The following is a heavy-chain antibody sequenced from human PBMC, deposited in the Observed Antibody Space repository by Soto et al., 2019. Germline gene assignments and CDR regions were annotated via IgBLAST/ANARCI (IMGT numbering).Heavy chain of an antibody. Sequence: QVQLVQSGAEVMKPGASVKVSCKASGYTFTSYGISWVRQAPGQGLEWMGWISAYNGNTNYAQKLQGRVTMTTDTSTSTAYMELRSLRSDDTAVYYCARVAGYCSGGSCYLDNFRGFDYWGQGTLVTVSS. J-gene: IGHJ4*02. CDR2: ISAYNGNT. V-gene: IGHV1-18*01. D-gene: IGHD2-15*01. CDR3: ARVAGYCSGGSCYLDNFRGFDY. CDR1: GYTFTSYG.